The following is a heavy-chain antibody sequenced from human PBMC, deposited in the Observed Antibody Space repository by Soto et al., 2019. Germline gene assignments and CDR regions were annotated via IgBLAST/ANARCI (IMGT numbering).Heavy chain of an antibody. V-gene: IGHV1-2*02. J-gene: IGHJ6*02. CDR1: GYTFTGYY. Sequence: ASAKVSCKASGYTFTGYYMHWVRHASGEGLEWMGWRNPTRGGTNYAQKFQGRVTMTRDTSISTAYMELSRLISDDTAVYYCARVRDCSSTRCYGNYYYRMDVLAQGTTVTVSS. D-gene: IGHD2-2*01. CDR2: RNPTRGGT. CDR3: ARVRDCSSTRCYGNYYYRMDV.